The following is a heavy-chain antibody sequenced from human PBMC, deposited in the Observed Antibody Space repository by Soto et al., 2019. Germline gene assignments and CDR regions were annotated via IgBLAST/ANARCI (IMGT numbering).Heavy chain of an antibody. CDR3: ARGPRYYDILTGYYWRNFHGQIDY. CDR1: GGSSLCFG. Sequence: SLTLCDTSAVEGGSSLCFGCRCIRKKPGKGLEWIGEINHSGSTNYNPSLKSRVTISVDTSKNQFSLKLSSVTAADTAVYYCARGPRYYDILTGYYWRNFHGQIDYWGQGTLVTVSS. J-gene: IGHJ4*02. V-gene: IGHV4-34*01. CDR2: INHSGST. D-gene: IGHD3-9*01.